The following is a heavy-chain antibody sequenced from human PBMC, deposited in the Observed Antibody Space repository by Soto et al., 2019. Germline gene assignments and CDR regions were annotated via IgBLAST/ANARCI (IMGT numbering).Heavy chain of an antibody. D-gene: IGHD3-9*01. J-gene: IGHJ6*02. CDR2: IDWDDDK. V-gene: IGHV2-70*01. CDR1: GFSLSTSGMC. Sequence: VSGPTLVNPTQTLTLTCTFSGFSLSTSGMCVSWIRQPPGKALEWLALIDWDDDKYYSTSLKTRLTISKDTSKNQVVLTMTNMDPVDTATYYCARIPTYYDILTGYRYYYGMDVRAQRTTVTVSS. CDR3: ARIPTYYDILTGYRYYYGMDV.